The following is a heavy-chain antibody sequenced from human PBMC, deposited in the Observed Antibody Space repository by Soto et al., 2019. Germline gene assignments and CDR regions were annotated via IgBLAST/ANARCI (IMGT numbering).Heavy chain of an antibody. D-gene: IGHD2-21*02. CDR3: ARRPEYCGCDCYSVDY. V-gene: IGHV1-18*01. CDR1: GYTFTSYG. CDR2: ISAYKGNT. J-gene: IGHJ4*02. Sequence: EASVKVSFKASGYTFTSYGFSWGRQAPGQGLEGKGWISAYKGNTNYAQKLQGRVTMTTNPTTSTAYMELKGLRSDDPAVYYCARRPEYCGCDCYSVDYWGQGTLVTVSS.